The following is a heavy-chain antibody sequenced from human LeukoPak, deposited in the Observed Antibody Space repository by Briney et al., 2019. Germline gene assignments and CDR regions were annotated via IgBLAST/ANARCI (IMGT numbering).Heavy chain of an antibody. CDR2: IYYSGST. Sequence: SETLSLTCTVSGGSISSGGYYWSWIRQHPGKGLEWIGYIYYSGSTYYNPSLKSRVTISVDTSKNQFSLKLSSVTAADTAVYYCARGTYGYYYYYDMDVWGQGTTVTVSS. J-gene: IGHJ6*02. CDR1: GGSISSGGYY. CDR3: ARGTYGYYYYYDMDV. V-gene: IGHV4-31*03. D-gene: IGHD3-10*01.